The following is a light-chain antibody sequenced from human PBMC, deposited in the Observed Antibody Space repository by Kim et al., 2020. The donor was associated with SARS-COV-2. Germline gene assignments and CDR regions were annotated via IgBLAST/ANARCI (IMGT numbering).Light chain of an antibody. CDR2: DAS. CDR3: QQRSNPFT. J-gene: IGKJ3*01. V-gene: IGKV3-11*01. Sequence: SLSPGERATLSCRASQSVSSYLAWYQQKPGQAPRLLIYDASNRATGIPARFSGSGSGKDFTLTISSLEPEDFAVYYCQQRSNPFTFGPGTKVDIK. CDR1: QSVSSY.